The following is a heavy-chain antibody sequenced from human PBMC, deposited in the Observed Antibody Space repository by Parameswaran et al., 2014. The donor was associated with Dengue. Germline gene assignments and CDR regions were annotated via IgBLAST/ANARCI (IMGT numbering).Heavy chain of an antibody. V-gene: IGHV4-34*01. D-gene: IGHD3-3*01. CDR3: ARDSEAPHTISWFYYYYGMDV. J-gene: IGHJ6*02. CDR2: INHSGST. Sequence: RWIRQPPGKGLEWIGEINHSGSTNYNPSLKSRVTISVDTSKNQFSLKLSSVTAADTAVYYCARDSEAPHTISWFYYYYGMDVWGQGDHGHRLL.